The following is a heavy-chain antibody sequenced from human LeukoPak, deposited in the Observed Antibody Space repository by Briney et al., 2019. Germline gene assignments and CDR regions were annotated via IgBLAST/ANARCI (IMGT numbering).Heavy chain of an antibody. Sequence: GGSLRLSCAASGFTFSSYSMNWVRRAPGKGLEWVSSISSSSSYIYYADSVKGRFTISRDNAKNSLYLQMNSLRAEDTAVYYCADGYSGRLANWGQGTLVTVSS. CDR2: ISSSSSYI. CDR3: ADGYSGRLAN. CDR1: GFTFSSYS. D-gene: IGHD5-12*01. J-gene: IGHJ4*02. V-gene: IGHV3-21*01.